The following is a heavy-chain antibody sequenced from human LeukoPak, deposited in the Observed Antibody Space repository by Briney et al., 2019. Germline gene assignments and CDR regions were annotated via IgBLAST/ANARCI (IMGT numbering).Heavy chain of an antibody. CDR3: AKRVVGATAES. J-gene: IGHJ5*02. V-gene: IGHV3-7*01. Sequence: GGSLRLSCAASKFMFNNFWMTWVRQAPGKGLEWVATVNEDDSEKYYVASMKGRFTISRDNAKKSLYLQMNSLRAEDTAVYYCAKRVVGATAESWGQGTLVTVSS. CDR2: VNEDDSEK. CDR1: KFMFNNFW. D-gene: IGHD1-26*01.